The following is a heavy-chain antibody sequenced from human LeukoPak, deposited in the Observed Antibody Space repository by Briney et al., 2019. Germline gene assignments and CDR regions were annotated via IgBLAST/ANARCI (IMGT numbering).Heavy chain of an antibody. J-gene: IGHJ4*02. CDR2: ISSSSGTI. V-gene: IGHV3-48*01. Sequence: PGGSLRLSCAASGFIFSNYNMNWVRQTPGKGPEWLSYISSSSGTIYYADSVKGRFTISGDNAKNSLYLQMNSLRAEDTAVYYCARALGYSYGYAVDYWGQGTLVTVSS. D-gene: IGHD5-18*01. CDR3: ARALGYSYGYAVDY. CDR1: GFIFSNYN.